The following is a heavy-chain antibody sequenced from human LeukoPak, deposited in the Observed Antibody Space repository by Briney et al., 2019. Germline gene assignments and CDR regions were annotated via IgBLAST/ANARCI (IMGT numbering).Heavy chain of an antibody. D-gene: IGHD4-17*01. V-gene: IGHV3-23*01. CDR1: GFTFSSYE. CDR3: AKGADYGYYFDY. CDR2: ISGSGGST. Sequence: PGGSLRLSCAASGFTFSSYEMNWVRQAPGKGLEWVSAISGSGGSTYYADSVKGRFTISRDNSKNTLYLQMNSLRAEDTAVYYCAKGADYGYYFDYWGQGTLVTVSS. J-gene: IGHJ4*02.